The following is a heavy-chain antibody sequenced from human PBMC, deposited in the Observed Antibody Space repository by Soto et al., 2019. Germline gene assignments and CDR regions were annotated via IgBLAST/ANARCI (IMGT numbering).Heavy chain of an antibody. Sequence: SETLSLTCAVSGGSISSNNWWSWVRQAPGKGLEWIGYIYYSGNTYYTPSLSSRLTISLDTSKSQFSLQLGSVTAADTAVYYCASSSLYGMDVWGQGTTVTVSS. V-gene: IGHV4-4*02. CDR1: GGSISSNNW. CDR2: IYYSGNT. CDR3: ASSSLYGMDV. J-gene: IGHJ6*02.